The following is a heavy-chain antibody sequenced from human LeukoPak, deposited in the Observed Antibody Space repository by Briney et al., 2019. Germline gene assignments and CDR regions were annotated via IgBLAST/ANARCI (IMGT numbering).Heavy chain of an antibody. V-gene: IGHV4-61*02. D-gene: IGHD3-16*01. J-gene: IGHJ3*02. Sequence: SQTLSLTCTVSGGSISSGSYYWSWIRQPAGKGLEWIGRIYTSGSTNYNPSLKSRVTISVDTSKNQFSLKLSSVTAADTAVYYCARHLGAMITFGGGAFDIWGQGTMVTVSS. CDR3: ARHLGAMITFGGGAFDI. CDR2: IYTSGST. CDR1: GGSISSGSYY.